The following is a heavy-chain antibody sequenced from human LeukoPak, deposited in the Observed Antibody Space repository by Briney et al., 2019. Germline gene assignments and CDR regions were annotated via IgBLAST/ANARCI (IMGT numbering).Heavy chain of an antibody. CDR2: IYYSRST. J-gene: IGHJ4*02. D-gene: IGHD6-13*01. Sequence: SETLSPTSTVSGGSLSSYFWSWIRQPPGQGLEWIGYIYYSRSTNYNPSLKIQVTISVDTSQNQFSLKLSSVTAADTAVYYCARGGSSWYSYPDYWGQGTLVTVSS. CDR1: GGSLSSYF. V-gene: IGHV4-59*01. CDR3: ARGGSSWYSYPDY.